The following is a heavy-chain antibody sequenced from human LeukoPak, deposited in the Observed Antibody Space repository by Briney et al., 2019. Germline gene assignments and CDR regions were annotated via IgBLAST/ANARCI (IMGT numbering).Heavy chain of an antibody. D-gene: IGHD5-12*01. V-gene: IGHV1-69*01. J-gene: IGHJ4*02. CDR3: ASGYSGYDYTSDFDY. CDR2: IIPIFGTA. CDR1: GGTFNSYA. Sequence: SVKVSCKASGGTFNSYAISWVRQAPGQGLECMGGIIPIFGTANYAQKFQGRVTITADESTSTAYMELSSLRSEDTDVYYCASGYSGYDYTSDFDYWGQGTLVTVSS.